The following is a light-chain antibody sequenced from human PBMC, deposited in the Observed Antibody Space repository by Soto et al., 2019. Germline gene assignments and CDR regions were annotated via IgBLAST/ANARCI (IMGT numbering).Light chain of an antibody. J-gene: IGKJ1*01. CDR1: QSVSSD. CDR3: QKYNSAPWT. Sequence: EIVMTQSPATLSVSPGERATLSCRASQSVSSDFAWYRQKPGQAPRLLIYGASTRATGIPARFSGSGSGTEFTLTINSLQSEDVATYYCQKYNSAPWTFGQGTKVEIK. V-gene: IGKV3-15*01. CDR2: GAS.